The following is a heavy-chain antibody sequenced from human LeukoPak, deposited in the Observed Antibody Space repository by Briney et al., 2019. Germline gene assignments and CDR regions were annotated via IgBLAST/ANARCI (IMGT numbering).Heavy chain of an antibody. CDR3: AAFAAGG. CDR2: IKSKTDGGTA. J-gene: IGHJ4*02. D-gene: IGHD2-15*01. V-gene: IGHV3-15*01. Sequence: GSLRLSCAASGFTFSSAWMSWVRQAPGKGLEWVGRIKSKTDGGTADYAAPVKGRITISRDDSNNTLDLQMNSLETEDTAVYYCAAFAAGGWGQGTLVTVSS. CDR1: GFTFSSAW.